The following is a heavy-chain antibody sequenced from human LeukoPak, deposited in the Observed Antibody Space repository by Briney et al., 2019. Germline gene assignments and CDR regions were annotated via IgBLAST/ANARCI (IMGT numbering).Heavy chain of an antibody. Sequence: GGSLRLSCAASGFTFSSYEMNWVRQAPGKGLEWISYISGSGSTIYYADSVKGRFTISRDNARSSLYLQMNSLRAEDTAVYYCARGGYSSTLYGRYQHWGQGTLVTVSP. CDR2: ISGSGSTI. J-gene: IGHJ1*01. V-gene: IGHV3-48*03. D-gene: IGHD6-13*01. CDR1: GFTFSSYE. CDR3: ARGGYSSTLYGRYQH.